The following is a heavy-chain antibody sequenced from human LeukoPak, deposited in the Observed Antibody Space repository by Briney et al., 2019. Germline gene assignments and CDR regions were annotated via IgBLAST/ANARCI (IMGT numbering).Heavy chain of an antibody. CDR1: GGSISSSTDY. CDR2: IYYSGST. D-gene: IGHD2-2*01. Sequence: SETLSLTCTVSGGSISSSTDYWGWIRQPPGKGLEWIGSIYYSGSTYYNPSLKSRVTISVDTSKNQFSLKLSSVTAADTAVYHCARHTLAYQLLSWFDPWGQGTLVTVSS. CDR3: ARHTLAYQLLSWFDP. J-gene: IGHJ5*02. V-gene: IGHV4-39*01.